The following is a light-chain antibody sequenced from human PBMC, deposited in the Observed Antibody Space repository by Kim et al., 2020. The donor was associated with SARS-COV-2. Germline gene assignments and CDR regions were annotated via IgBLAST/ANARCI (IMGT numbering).Light chain of an antibody. V-gene: IGLV2-23*01. CDR3: CSYGGSSTFV. CDR1: SSDVGAYNL. Sequence: GQSTTIACTGTSSDVGAYNLVSWYQQYPGKAPKLMIYEGTKRPSGVSRRFSGSKSGNTASLTISGLQAEDEAVYYCCSYGGSSTFVFGTGTQLTVL. CDR2: EGT. J-gene: IGLJ1*01.